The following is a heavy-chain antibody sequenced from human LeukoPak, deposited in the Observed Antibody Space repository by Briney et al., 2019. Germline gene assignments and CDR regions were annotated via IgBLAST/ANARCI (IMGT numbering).Heavy chain of an antibody. CDR1: GGSFRGYY. V-gene: IGHV4-34*01. CDR2: INHSGST. J-gene: IGHJ4*02. D-gene: IGHD3-16*01. CDR3: ARDGSRGGSDY. Sequence: SETVSLTCAVYGGSFRGYYWSWIRHLPGKWVEWIGEINHSGSTNYNPTLKSRDTISVDKSKDQFSLKLSSVTAADTAVYYCARDGSRGGSDYWGQGPLVTVSS.